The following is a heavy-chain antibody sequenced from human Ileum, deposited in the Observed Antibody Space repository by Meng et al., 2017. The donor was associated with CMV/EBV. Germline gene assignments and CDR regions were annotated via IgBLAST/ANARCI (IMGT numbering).Heavy chain of an antibody. CDR1: GFTFSSYA. CDR3: AKDSRLLWFGEFLY. Sequence: GESLKISCAASGFTFSSYAMSWVRQAPGKGLEWVSGISGSGGSTYYADSVKGRFTISRDNSKNTLYLQMNSLRVEDTAVYYCAKDSRLLWFGEFLYWGQGTLVTVSS. CDR2: ISGSGGST. V-gene: IGHV3-23*01. J-gene: IGHJ4*02. D-gene: IGHD3-10*01.